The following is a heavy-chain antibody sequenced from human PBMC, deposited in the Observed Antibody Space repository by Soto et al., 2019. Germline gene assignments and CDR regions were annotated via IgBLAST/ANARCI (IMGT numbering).Heavy chain of an antibody. Sequence: SETLSLTCTVSGDSISSRNYYWGWIRQPPGKGLEWIGSVYYSVSTYYNPSLKSRVTISVDTSKNQLSLKLSSVTAADTAVYYCARVSGYIGAPLLDYWGQGTLVSVSS. CDR1: GDSISSRNYY. CDR3: ARVSGYIGAPLLDY. D-gene: IGHD6-6*01. J-gene: IGHJ4*02. CDR2: VYYSVST. V-gene: IGHV4-39*07.